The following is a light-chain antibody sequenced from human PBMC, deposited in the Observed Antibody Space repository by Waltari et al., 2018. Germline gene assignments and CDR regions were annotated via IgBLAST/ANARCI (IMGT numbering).Light chain of an antibody. CDR2: RNN. J-gene: IGLJ3*02. Sequence: QSVLTQPPSASGTPGQRVTISCYGSRSNIGSNYVYWYQQVAGTAPKRLIYRNNQRPSGVPDRFSGSKSGTSASLAISGLRSEDEVDYYCAAWDDSLSGRVFGGGTKVTVL. V-gene: IGLV1-47*01. CDR1: RSNIGSNY. CDR3: AAWDDSLSGRV.